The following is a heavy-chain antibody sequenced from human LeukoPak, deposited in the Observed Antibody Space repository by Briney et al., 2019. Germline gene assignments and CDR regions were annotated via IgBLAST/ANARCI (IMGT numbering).Heavy chain of an antibody. D-gene: IGHD1-1*01. J-gene: IGHJ4*02. Sequence: GGSLRFSCEASGFTFSSYGMNWVRQAPGKGLEWVSSISSSSTYIYYADSVKGRFTISRDNPKNSLYLQMNSLRAEDTAIYYCARVPGVQLERRYYFDYWGQGTLVTVSS. V-gene: IGHV3-21*01. CDR2: ISSSSTYI. CDR1: GFTFSSYG. CDR3: ARVPGVQLERRYYFDY.